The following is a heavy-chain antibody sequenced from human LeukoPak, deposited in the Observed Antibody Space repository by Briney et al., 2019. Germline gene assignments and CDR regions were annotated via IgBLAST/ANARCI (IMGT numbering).Heavy chain of an antibody. CDR1: GGSISSSNW. CDR3: ARLNYGSGSTDFDY. J-gene: IGHJ4*02. Sequence: PSETLSLTCAVSGGSISSSNWWSWVRQPPGKGLEWIGEIYHSGSTNYNPSLKSRVTISVDKSKNQFSLKLSSVTAADTAVYYCARLNYGSGSTDFDYWGQGTLVTVSS. V-gene: IGHV4-4*02. CDR2: IYHSGST. D-gene: IGHD3-10*01.